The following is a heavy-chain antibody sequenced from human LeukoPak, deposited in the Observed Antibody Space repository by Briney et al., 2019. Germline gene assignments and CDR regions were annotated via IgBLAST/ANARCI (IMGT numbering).Heavy chain of an antibody. D-gene: IGHD6-13*01. V-gene: IGHV3-7*01. CDR2: IKPDGSVG. J-gene: IGHJ4*02. CDR3: TQNLVAAAGDH. CDR1: GFTFSNHW. Sequence: HPGGSLRLSCAASGFTFSNHWMTWVRQAPGKGLEWVANIKPDGSVGYYVDSVRGRFIISRDNAGNSLYLQMNSLRVEDTAVYYCTQNLVAAAGDHWGQGTLLIVSS.